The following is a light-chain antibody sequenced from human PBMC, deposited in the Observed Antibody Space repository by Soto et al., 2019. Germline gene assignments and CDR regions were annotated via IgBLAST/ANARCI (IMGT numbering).Light chain of an antibody. CDR3: AAWDDSLNGHVV. V-gene: IGLV1-44*01. J-gene: IGLJ2*01. CDR2: SNN. Sequence: QSVLSQPPSASGTPGQRVTISCSGSRSNIGSNTVNWYQQLPGTAPKLLLYSNNQRPSGVPDRFSGSKSGTSAYLAVRGLQSEDEADYYCAAWDDSLNGHVVFGGGTKLTVL. CDR1: RSNIGSNT.